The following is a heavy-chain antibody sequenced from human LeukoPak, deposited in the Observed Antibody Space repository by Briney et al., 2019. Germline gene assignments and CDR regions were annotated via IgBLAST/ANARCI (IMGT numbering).Heavy chain of an antibody. J-gene: IGHJ4*02. V-gene: IGHV4-39*07. CDR1: GGSISSSSYY. D-gene: IGHD5-12*01. Sequence: SETLSLTCTVSGGSISSSSYYWGWIRQPPGKGLEWIGSMYSSGGTYYNPSLKSRVTISVDTSKNQFSLKLSSVTAADTAVYYCARSGSGYLRYYFDYWGQGTLVTVSS. CDR2: MYSSGGT. CDR3: ARSGSGYLRYYFDY.